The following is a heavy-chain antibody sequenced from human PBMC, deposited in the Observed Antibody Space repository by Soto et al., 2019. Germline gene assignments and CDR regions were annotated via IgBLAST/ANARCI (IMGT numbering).Heavy chain of an antibody. CDR3: ARAPRYDFWSGYPLWYYGMDV. CDR1: GYTFTGYY. Sequence: GASVKVSCKASGYTFTGYYMHWVRQAPGQGLEWMGWINPNSGGTNYAQKLQGWVTMTTDTSTSTAYMELRSLRSDDTAVYYCARAPRYDFWSGYPLWYYGMDVWGQGTTVTVSS. V-gene: IGHV1-2*04. CDR2: INPNSGGT. D-gene: IGHD3-3*01. J-gene: IGHJ6*02.